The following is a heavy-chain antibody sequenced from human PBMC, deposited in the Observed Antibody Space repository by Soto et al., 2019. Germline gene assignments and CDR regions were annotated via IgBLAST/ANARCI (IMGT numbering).Heavy chain of an antibody. D-gene: IGHD5-18*01. V-gene: IGHV4-59*11. J-gene: IGHJ4*02. CDR3: ASRGYSSRNFDY. Sequence: SETLSLTCPVSGGSISSHYWRWIRQPPGKGLEWIGYIYYSGSTNYNPSLRSRVTISVDTSKNQFSLKLSSVTAADTAVYYCASRGYSSRNFDYWGEGTLVTVSS. CDR2: IYYSGST. CDR1: GGSISSHY.